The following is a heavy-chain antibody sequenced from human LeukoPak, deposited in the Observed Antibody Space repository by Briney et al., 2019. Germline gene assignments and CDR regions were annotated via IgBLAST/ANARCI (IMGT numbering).Heavy chain of an antibody. Sequence: ASVKVSCKASGYTFTDYYMHWVRQVPGQGLEWMGLINPSGSDTVYAQKFQGRLTMTRDMSTTTDYMELSSLRFDDTAVYYCARDNSVGDTAWWFDPWGQGTLVTVSS. CDR1: GYTFTDYY. J-gene: IGHJ5*02. CDR3: ARDNSVGDTAWWFDP. CDR2: INPSGSDT. V-gene: IGHV1-46*01. D-gene: IGHD1-26*01.